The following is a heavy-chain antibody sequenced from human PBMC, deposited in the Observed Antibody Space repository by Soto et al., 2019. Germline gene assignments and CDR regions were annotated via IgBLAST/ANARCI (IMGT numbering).Heavy chain of an antibody. D-gene: IGHD3-3*01. Sequence: ASVKVSCKASGYTFTSYGISWVRQAPGQGLEWMGWISAYNGNTNYAQKLQGRVTMTTDTSTSTAYMELRSLRSDDTAVYYCARGTMAPVSSVWFDPWGQGTLVTVS. V-gene: IGHV1-18*01. CDR1: GYTFTSYG. CDR2: ISAYNGNT. CDR3: ARGTMAPVSSVWFDP. J-gene: IGHJ5*02.